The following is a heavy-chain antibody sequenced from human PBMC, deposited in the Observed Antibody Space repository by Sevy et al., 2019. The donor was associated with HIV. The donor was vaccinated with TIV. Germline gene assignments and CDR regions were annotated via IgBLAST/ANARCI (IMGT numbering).Heavy chain of an antibody. Sequence: GGSLRLSCAASGFSFSSYEMNWVRKAPGKGLEWVSFIRNSGTTISYSDFVRGRFTISRDNARNLLYLQMNSLRAEDTAVYYCARDLPPSATTVAHFDCWGQGTLVTVSS. CDR3: ARDLPPSATTVAHFDC. J-gene: IGHJ4*02. CDR1: GFSFSSYE. V-gene: IGHV3-48*03. D-gene: IGHD4-17*01. CDR2: IRNSGTTI.